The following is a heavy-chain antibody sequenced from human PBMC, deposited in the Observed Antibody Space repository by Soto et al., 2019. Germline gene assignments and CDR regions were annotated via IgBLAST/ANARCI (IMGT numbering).Heavy chain of an antibody. Sequence: ASVKVSWKASGYSFTVYYMDWVRQAPGQGLEWMGWINPNSGGTNYAQKFQGWVTMTRDTSISTAYMELSRLRSDDTAVYYCARAGITMVRGVIIYALDIWGQGTIVTLPS. D-gene: IGHD3-10*01. J-gene: IGHJ3*02. CDR3: ARAGITMVRGVIIYALDI. CDR1: GYSFTVYY. V-gene: IGHV1-2*04. CDR2: INPNSGGT.